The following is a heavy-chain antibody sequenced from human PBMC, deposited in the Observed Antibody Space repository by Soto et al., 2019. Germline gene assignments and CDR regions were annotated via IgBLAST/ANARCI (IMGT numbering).Heavy chain of an antibody. Sequence: VSVKVSCKASGYTFTGYAMHWVRQAPGQRLEWMGWINAGNGNTKYSQKFQGRVTITRDTSASTAYMELSSLRSEDTAVYYCARPKDYDDCLDLWGQGTLVTVSS. D-gene: IGHD3-22*01. V-gene: IGHV1-3*01. CDR3: ARPKDYDDCLDL. CDR2: INAGNGNT. CDR1: GYTFTGYA. J-gene: IGHJ4*02.